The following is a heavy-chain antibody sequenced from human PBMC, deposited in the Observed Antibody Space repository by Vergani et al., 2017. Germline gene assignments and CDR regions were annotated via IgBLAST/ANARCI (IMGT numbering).Heavy chain of an antibody. CDR1: GFTFSSYG. V-gene: IGHV3-33*01. J-gene: IGHJ6*03. Sequence: QVQLVESGGGVVQPGRSLRLSCAASGFTFSSYGMHWVRQAPGKGLEWVAVIWYDGSNKYYADSVKGRFTISRDNSKNTLYLQMNSLRAEDTAVYYCARGTYYDFWSGYSPYYYYYYMDVWGKGP. CDR2: IWYDGSNK. D-gene: IGHD3-3*01. CDR3: ARGTYYDFWSGYSPYYYYYYMDV.